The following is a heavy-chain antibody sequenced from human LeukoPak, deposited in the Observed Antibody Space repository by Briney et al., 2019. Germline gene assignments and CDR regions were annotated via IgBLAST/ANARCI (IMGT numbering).Heavy chain of an antibody. CDR2: ISSSSSYI. D-gene: IGHD3-9*01. V-gene: IGHV3-21*01. CDR1: GFTFSSYS. CDR3: ARDALGGGYYDILTGYYSGAYFDY. Sequence: GGSLRLSCAASGFTFSSYSMNWVRQAPGKGLEWVSSISSSSSYIYYADSVKGRFTISRDNAKNSLYLQMNSLRAEDTAVYYCARDALGGGYYDILTGYYSGAYFDYWGQGTPVTVSS. J-gene: IGHJ4*02.